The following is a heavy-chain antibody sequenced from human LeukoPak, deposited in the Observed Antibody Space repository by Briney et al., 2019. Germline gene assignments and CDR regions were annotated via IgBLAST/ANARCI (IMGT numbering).Heavy chain of an antibody. V-gene: IGHV3-23*01. D-gene: IGHD4-17*01. CDR1: GFTFSSYA. CDR3: ARDPNGDYIGAFEI. CDR2: ISGAGDTT. J-gene: IGHJ3*02. Sequence: GGSLRLSCAASGFTFSSYAMMWLRQAPGKGLEWVSAISGAGDTTLYADSVKGRFTISRDNSKNTLYLQMTSLRDEDTAVYYCARDPNGDYIGAFEIWGQGTMVTVSS.